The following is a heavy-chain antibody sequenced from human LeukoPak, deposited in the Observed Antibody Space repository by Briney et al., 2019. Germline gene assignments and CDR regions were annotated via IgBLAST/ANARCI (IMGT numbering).Heavy chain of an antibody. V-gene: IGHV3-23*01. CDR2: ISGSGGST. J-gene: IGHJ3*01. CDR1: GFTFSSYA. D-gene: IGHD4-17*01. Sequence: GGSLRLSCAASGFTFSSYAMSWVRQAPGKGLEWVSVISGSGGSTYYADSVKGRFTISRDNAKSSLYLQMNSLRAGDTALYYCARDMTTTGAFDVWGQGTMVTVSS. CDR3: ARDMTTTGAFDV.